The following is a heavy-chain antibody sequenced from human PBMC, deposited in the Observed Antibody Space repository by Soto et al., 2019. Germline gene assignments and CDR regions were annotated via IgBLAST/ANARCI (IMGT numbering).Heavy chain of an antibody. CDR3: AKAQVRVVVVAANQNPPYYYYGMDV. D-gene: IGHD2-15*01. Sequence: GWSLRLSCAASGFTFSSYGMHWVRQAPGKGLEWVAVISYDGSNKYYADSVKGRFTISRDNSKNTLYLQMNSLRAEDTAVYYCAKAQVRVVVVAANQNPPYYYYGMDVWGKGTTVNASS. V-gene: IGHV3-30*18. CDR2: ISYDGSNK. CDR1: GFTFSSYG. J-gene: IGHJ6*04.